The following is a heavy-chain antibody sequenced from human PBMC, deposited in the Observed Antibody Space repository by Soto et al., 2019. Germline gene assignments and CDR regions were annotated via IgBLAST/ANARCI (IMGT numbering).Heavy chain of an antibody. CDR1: GGIFTNNA. CDR2: VIPLFDTA. CDR3: ATGGHNDGYNFYHGMDV. D-gene: IGHD5-18*01. V-gene: IGHV1-69*01. J-gene: IGHJ6*02. Sequence: QVQVVQSGAEVKKPGSSVKVSCKVSGGIFTNNAISWVRQAPGQGLEWLGGVIPLFDTAYYAQIFRGRLRISGGGATAPGYLELGGLTSADTAVYFCATGGHNDGYNFYHGMDVWGQGTTVTVS.